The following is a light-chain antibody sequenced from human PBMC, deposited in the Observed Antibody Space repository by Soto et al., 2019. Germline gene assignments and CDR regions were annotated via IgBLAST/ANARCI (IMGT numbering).Light chain of an antibody. CDR1: QSVSSN. CDR3: QQRSKRPPIT. J-gene: IGKJ5*01. V-gene: IGKV3-11*01. CDR2: GAS. Sequence: EIVMTQSPATLPVSPGERATLSGRASQSVSSNLAWYQQKPGQAHRLLIYGASTRATDIPARFSAGGSGTDFTLTISSLEPEDFAVYYCQQRSKRPPITFGQGTRLEIK.